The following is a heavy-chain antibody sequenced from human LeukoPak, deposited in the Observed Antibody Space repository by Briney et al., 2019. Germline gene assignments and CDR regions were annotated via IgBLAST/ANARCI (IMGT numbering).Heavy chain of an antibody. CDR2: IRSKAYGGTT. CDR3: TRGGSGSYQDFDY. V-gene: IGHV3-49*03. Sequence: PGGSLRLSCTASGVTFGDYAMSWFRQAPGKGLEWVGFIRSKAYGGTTEYAASVKGRFTISRDDSKSIAYLQMNSLKTEDTAVYYCTRGGSGSYQDFDYWGQGTLVTVSS. D-gene: IGHD3-10*01. J-gene: IGHJ4*02. CDR1: GVTFGDYA.